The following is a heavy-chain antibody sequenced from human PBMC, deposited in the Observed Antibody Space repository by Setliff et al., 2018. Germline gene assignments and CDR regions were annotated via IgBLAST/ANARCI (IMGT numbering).Heavy chain of an antibody. V-gene: IGHV4-38-2*02. Sequence: SETLSLTCTVSGYSISSGYYWGWIRQPPGKGLEWIGSIYHSGSTYYNPSLKSRVTISVDTSKNQFSLKLSSVTAADTAVYYCARDAYDSSSYYYYYYYGMDVWGQGTTVTVSS. CDR3: ARDAYDSSSYYYYYYYGMDV. CDR1: GYSISSGYY. CDR2: IYHSGST. J-gene: IGHJ6*02. D-gene: IGHD3-22*01.